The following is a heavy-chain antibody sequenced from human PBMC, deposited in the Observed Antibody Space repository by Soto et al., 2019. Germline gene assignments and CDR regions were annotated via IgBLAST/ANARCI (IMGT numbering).Heavy chain of an antibody. CDR2: INEDGSQQ. CDR1: GFIFSDSW. V-gene: IGHV3-7*03. J-gene: IGHJ5*02. CDR3: VRGRSTENP. Sequence: EVHLVESGGGLVQPGGSLRLSCAASGFIFSDSWMRWVRQSPGRGLEWVTNINEDGSQQYYVASVKGRFTISRDNARQSVYLQMNSLRVEDTAVYFCVRGRSTENPWGQGTVVTVSS.